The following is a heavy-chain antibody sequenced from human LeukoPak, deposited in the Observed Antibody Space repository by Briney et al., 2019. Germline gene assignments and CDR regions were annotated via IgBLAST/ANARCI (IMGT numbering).Heavy chain of an antibody. CDR1: GGSVSGSY. CDR2: IHYSGST. CDR3: ARGGSKQWLVDDS. V-gene: IGHV4-59*02. J-gene: IGHJ4*02. D-gene: IGHD6-19*01. Sequence: SETLSLTCTVSGGSVSGSYWSWIRQPPGKGLEWIGYIHYSGSTNYNPSLKNRVTISVDTSKNQFSLKLSSVTAADTAIYYCARGGSKQWLVDDSWGQGTLVTVSS.